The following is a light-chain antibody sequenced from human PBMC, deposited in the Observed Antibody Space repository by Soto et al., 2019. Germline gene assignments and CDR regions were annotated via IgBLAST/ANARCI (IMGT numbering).Light chain of an antibody. CDR3: QQYGSSPIT. CDR1: QSVAGSY. J-gene: IGKJ4*01. Sequence: EIVLTQSPGTLSLSPGERATLSCRASQSVAGSYLAWYQQKPGQAPRLLIYGPSSRATGIPDRFSGSGSGTVFTLTISRLEPEDFAVYYCQQYGSSPITFGGGTKVEIK. CDR2: GPS. V-gene: IGKV3-20*01.